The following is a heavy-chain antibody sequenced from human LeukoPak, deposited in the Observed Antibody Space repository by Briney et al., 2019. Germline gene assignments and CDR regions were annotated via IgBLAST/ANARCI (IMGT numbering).Heavy chain of an antibody. Sequence: ASVKVSCKASGYTFTSYDINWVRQAPGQGLEWMGWINPNSGGTNYAQKFQGRVTMTSDTSISTAYMELSSLRSEDTAVYYCAILSITMVRGVIGQGTFDYWGQGTLVTVSS. CDR1: GYTFTSYD. J-gene: IGHJ4*02. V-gene: IGHV1-2*02. CDR3: AILSITMVRGVIGQGTFDY. CDR2: INPNSGGT. D-gene: IGHD3-10*01.